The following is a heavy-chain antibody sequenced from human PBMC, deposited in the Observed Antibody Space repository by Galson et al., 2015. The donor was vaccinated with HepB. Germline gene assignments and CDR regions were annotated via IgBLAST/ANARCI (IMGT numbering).Heavy chain of an antibody. Sequence: SVKVSCKASGGTFSSYAISWVRQAPGQGLEWMGGIIPIFGTANYAQKFQGRVTITADNSKNTLYLQLNNLRAEDTAVYYCARGRYCGGGSCSEFGGWFDPWGQGTLVTVSS. D-gene: IGHD2-15*01. CDR3: ARGRYCGGGSCSEFGGWFDP. CDR1: GGTFSSYA. J-gene: IGHJ5*02. V-gene: IGHV1-69*06. CDR2: IIPIFGTA.